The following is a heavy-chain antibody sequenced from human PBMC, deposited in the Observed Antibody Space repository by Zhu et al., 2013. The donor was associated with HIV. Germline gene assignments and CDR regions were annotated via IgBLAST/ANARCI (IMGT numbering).Heavy chain of an antibody. Sequence: VQLVESGGGLIQPGGSLRLSCAASGFTFSSYGMHWVRQAPGKGLEWVAVISYDGSNKYYADSVKGRFTISRDNSKNTLYLQMDSLRAEDTAVYYCAGAVVGSIGGFDYWGQGTLATVSS. J-gene: IGHJ4*02. CDR3: AGAVVGSIGGFDY. D-gene: IGHD2-15*01. CDR1: GFTFSSYG. CDR2: ISYDGSNK. V-gene: IGHV3-30*03.